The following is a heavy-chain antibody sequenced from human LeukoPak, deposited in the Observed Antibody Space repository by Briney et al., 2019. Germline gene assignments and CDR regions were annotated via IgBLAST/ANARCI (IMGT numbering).Heavy chain of an antibody. Sequence: SETLSLTCTVSGYSIRSDYYWGWIRQPPGRGLEWIGSIYHSGSTYYNPSLKSRVTISVDTSKNQFSLKLSSVTAADTAVFYCAANSADYNTLGSSYKVWGQGTLVTVSS. CDR2: IYHSGST. J-gene: IGHJ4*02. V-gene: IGHV4-38-2*02. CDR3: AANSADYNTLGSSYKV. CDR1: GYSIRSDYY. D-gene: IGHD3-10*01.